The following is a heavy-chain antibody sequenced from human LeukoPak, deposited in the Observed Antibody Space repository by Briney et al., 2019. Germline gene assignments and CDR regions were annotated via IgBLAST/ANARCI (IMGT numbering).Heavy chain of an antibody. Sequence: ASVKVSCKASGYTFTVYYMHWVRQAPGQGLEWMGWINPNSGGTNYAQKFQGRVTMTRDTSISTAYMELSRLRSDDTAVYYCARGGYPRSLYYYYGMDVWGQGTTVTVSS. CDR3: ARGGYPRSLYYYYGMDV. D-gene: IGHD5-12*01. V-gene: IGHV1-2*02. CDR1: GYTFTVYY. CDR2: INPNSGGT. J-gene: IGHJ6*02.